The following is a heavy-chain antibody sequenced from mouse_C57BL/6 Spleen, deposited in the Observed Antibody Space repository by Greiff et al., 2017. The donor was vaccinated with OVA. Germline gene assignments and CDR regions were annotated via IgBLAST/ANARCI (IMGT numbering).Heavy chain of an antibody. CDR2: IDPSDSYT. CDR3: ALYYGYENAMDY. V-gene: IGHV1-69*01. J-gene: IGHJ4*01. D-gene: IGHD2-2*01. Sequence: VQLQQPGAELVMPGASVKLSCKASGYTFTSYRMHWVKQRPGQGLEWIGEIDPSDSYTNYNQKFKGKSTLTVDKSSSTAYMQLSSLTSEDSAVYYCALYYGYENAMDYWGQGTSVTVSS. CDR1: GYTFTSYR.